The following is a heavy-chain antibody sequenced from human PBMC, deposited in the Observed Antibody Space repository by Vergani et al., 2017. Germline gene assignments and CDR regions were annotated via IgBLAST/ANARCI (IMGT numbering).Heavy chain of an antibody. CDR2: ISGPGLST. V-gene: IGHV3-23*04. CDR3: AKSTHRDIRFLEWLLYPFDY. CDR1: GFTFSNSA. D-gene: IGHD3-3*01. Sequence: EVQLVESGGGLVQPGRSLRLSCAASGFTFSNSAVSWVRQAPGRGLAWVSSISGPGLSTYYADSVKGRFSISRDNSKNTLYLQMNSLRAEDTAVYYCAKSTHRDIRFLEWLLYPFDYWGQGTLVTVSS. J-gene: IGHJ4*02.